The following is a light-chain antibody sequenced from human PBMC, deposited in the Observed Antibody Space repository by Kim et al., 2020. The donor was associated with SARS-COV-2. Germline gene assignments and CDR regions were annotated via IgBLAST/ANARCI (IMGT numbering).Light chain of an antibody. CDR2: GAS. CDR3: QQYDSSVWT. V-gene: IGKV3-20*01. J-gene: IGKJ1*01. CDR1: QSVNGRF. Sequence: PGDEATLSYRASQSVNGRFLAWDQQKPGQAPRLLIYGASTRATGIPDRFSGSGSGTDFTLTISRLEAEDVAMYYCQQYDSSVWTFGQGTKVDIK.